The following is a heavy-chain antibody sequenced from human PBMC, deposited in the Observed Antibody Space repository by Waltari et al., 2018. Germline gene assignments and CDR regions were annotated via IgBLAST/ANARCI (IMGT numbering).Heavy chain of an antibody. CDR3: ARGGSYGVDY. J-gene: IGHJ4*02. CDR1: GFTFSTYA. Sequence: EVQLVESGGGLVQPGGSLKLSCAASGFTFSTYAMPWVRQAPGKGLEYVSAISSNGYSTYYANSVKGRFTISRDNSKNTLYLQMGSLRAEDMAVYYCARGGSYGVDYWGQGTLVTVSS. D-gene: IGHD3-16*01. CDR2: ISSNGYST. V-gene: IGHV3-64*01.